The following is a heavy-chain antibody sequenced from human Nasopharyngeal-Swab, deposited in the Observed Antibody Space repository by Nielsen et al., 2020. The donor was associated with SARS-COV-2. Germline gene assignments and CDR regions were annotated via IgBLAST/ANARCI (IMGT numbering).Heavy chain of an antibody. J-gene: IGHJ5*02. CDR3: ARSPGSITMVRGVIMTGWFDP. V-gene: IGHV3-21*01. CDR2: ISSSSSYI. Sequence: SLKISCASSGFTFSSYSMNWVRQPPGKGLEWVSSISSSSSYIFYADSVKGRFTISRDHGKKSLYLQMNSLRAEDTAVYYCARSPGSITMVRGVIMTGWFDPWGQGTLVTVSS. CDR1: GFTFSSYS. D-gene: IGHD3-10*01.